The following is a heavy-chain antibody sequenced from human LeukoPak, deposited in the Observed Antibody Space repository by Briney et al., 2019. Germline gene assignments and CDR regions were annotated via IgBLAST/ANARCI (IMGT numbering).Heavy chain of an antibody. J-gene: IGHJ6*03. Sequence: SETLSLTCTVSVGSISSSSYYWGWIRQPPGKGLEWIWYIYYRGSTNYNPALKSRVTISVDTSKNQFYLKLSSVPAADTAVYYCARGRRDTAMIIYYYYYYMDVWGKGTTVTISS. CDR2: IYYRGST. CDR1: VGSISSSSYY. V-gene: IGHV4-61*05. CDR3: ARGRRDTAMIIYYYYYYMDV. D-gene: IGHD5-18*01.